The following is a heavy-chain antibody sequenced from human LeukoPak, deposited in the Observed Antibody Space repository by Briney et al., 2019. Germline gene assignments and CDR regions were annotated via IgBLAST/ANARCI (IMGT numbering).Heavy chain of an antibody. CDR2: IDSNGDST. CDR3: TRISIAAAGVDY. J-gene: IGHJ4*02. Sequence: GGFLRLSCAASGFTFSNYVMHWVRQAPGKGLEYVSAIDSNGDSTYYANSVKGRFTISRDNSKNTLYLQMGSLRAEDMAIYYCTRISIAAAGVDYWGQGTLATVSS. V-gene: IGHV3-64*01. CDR1: GFTFSNYV. D-gene: IGHD6-13*01.